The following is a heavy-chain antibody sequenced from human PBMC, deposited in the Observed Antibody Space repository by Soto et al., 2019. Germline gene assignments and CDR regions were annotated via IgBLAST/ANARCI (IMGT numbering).Heavy chain of an antibody. CDR3: AIQRWYYGDYDDS. D-gene: IGHD3-3*01. CDR2: IIPILGIA. CDR1: GGTFSSYT. Sequence: QVQLVQSGAEVKKPGSSVKVSCKASGGTFSSYTISWVRQAPGQGLEWMGRIIPILGIANYAQKFQGRVTITADKSTSTAYMELSSLRSEDTAVYYCAIQRWYYGDYDDSWGQGTLVTVSS. J-gene: IGHJ4*02. V-gene: IGHV1-69*02.